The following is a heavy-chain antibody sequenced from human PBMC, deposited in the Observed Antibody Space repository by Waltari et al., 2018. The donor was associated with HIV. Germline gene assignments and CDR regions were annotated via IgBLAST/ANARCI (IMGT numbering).Heavy chain of an antibody. CDR1: AQAFSGYF. Sequence: VLLRQWGAGVLKPSETLSLTFAVLAQAFSGYFWTWIRQSPGEGLEWLGEINHRGTPHYNPSLASRLTISVDTVKNQFSLKLKSVSAADTSVYYCATLISMTATDVFDVWGQGTLVTVSS. CDR2: INHRGTP. CDR3: ATLISMTATDVFDV. J-gene: IGHJ3*01. V-gene: IGHV4-34*01. D-gene: IGHD2-21*02.